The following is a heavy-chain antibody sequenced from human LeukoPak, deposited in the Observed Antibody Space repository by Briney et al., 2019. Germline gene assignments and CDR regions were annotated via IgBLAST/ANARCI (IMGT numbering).Heavy chain of an antibody. CDR3: ARGPTPYYYGSGRGAFDI. J-gene: IGHJ3*02. D-gene: IGHD3-10*01. CDR1: GGSFSGYY. Sequence: PSETLSLTCAVYGGSFSGYYWSWIRQPPGKGLEWIGEINHSGSTNYNPSLKSRVTISVDTSKNQFSLKLSSVTAADTAVYYCARGPTPYYYGSGRGAFDIWGQGTMVTVSS. V-gene: IGHV4-34*01. CDR2: INHSGST.